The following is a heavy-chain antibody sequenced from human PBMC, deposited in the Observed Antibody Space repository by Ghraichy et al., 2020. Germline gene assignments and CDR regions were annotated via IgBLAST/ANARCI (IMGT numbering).Heavy chain of an antibody. CDR2: IRGGGGVT. D-gene: IGHD1-1*01. J-gene: IGHJ6*02. CDR3: AKTMASFGNDGLNV. Sequence: GGSLRLSCAASGFSFSNHAMTWVRQAPGKGLEWVSIIRGGGGVTFYAVSVEGRFTISRDNSKNTLYLQMNSLRAEDMAVYYCAKTMASFGNDGLNVWGQGTTVTVSS. CDR1: GFSFSNHA. V-gene: IGHV3-23*01.